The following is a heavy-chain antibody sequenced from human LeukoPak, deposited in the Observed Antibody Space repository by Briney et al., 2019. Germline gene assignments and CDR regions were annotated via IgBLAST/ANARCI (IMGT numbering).Heavy chain of an antibody. J-gene: IGHJ5*02. CDR3: TRGRDHRTPYNWFDP. Sequence: ASVKVSCKTSGYTFTSYDVNWVRQATGQGLEWLGWMNPYTGNTAYAQNFQGRVTMTRNTSINTAYMEMSSLRSDDTAVYYCTRGRDHRTPYNWFDPWGQGTLVIVSS. V-gene: IGHV1-8*01. CDR2: MNPYTGNT. CDR1: GYTFTSYD.